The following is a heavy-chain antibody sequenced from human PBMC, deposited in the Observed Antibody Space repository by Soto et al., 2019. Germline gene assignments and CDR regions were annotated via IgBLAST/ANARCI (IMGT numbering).Heavy chain of an antibody. J-gene: IGHJ6*02. CDR1: GGSISSSSYY. Sequence: PSETLSLTCTVSGGSISSSSYYWGWIRQPPGKGLEWIGSIYYSGSTYYNPSLKSRVTISVDTSTNQFSLKLSSVTAADTAVYYCARHLGYCSSTSCYTTYYYYYGMDVWGQGTTVT. CDR2: IYYSGST. CDR3: ARHLGYCSSTSCYTTYYYYYGMDV. V-gene: IGHV4-39*01. D-gene: IGHD2-2*02.